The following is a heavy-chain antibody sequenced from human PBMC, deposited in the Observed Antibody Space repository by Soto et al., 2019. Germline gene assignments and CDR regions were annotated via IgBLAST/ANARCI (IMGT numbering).Heavy chain of an antibody. CDR1: GGSIDNSHSF. J-gene: IGHJ5*01. D-gene: IGHD2-15*01. Sequence: PWETLALPCDVSGGSIDNSHSFWGWVRQPPGKGLEFIGSVYFSGGAYYSPSLKSRVTVSGDTSKNQLSLRVNSVTAADTTGYYGLRVVEPPTRHAASDSWGHG. CDR2: VYFSGGA. CDR3: LRVVEPPTRHAASDS. V-gene: IGHV4-39*01.